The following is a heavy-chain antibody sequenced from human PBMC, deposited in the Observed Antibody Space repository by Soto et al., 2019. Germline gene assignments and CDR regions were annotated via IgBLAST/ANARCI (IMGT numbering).Heavy chain of an antibody. CDR1: GGAFSSYA. Sequence: VASLKLSCKASGGAFSSYAISGVRQATGQGLEWMGGIIPIFGTANYAQKFQGRVTITADESTSTAYMELSSLRSEDTAVYYCARGYRSSTSCSPPRFYYGMDVWGQGTTVTVSS. D-gene: IGHD2-2*01. J-gene: IGHJ6*02. CDR2: IIPIFGTA. CDR3: ARGYRSSTSCSPPRFYYGMDV. V-gene: IGHV1-69*13.